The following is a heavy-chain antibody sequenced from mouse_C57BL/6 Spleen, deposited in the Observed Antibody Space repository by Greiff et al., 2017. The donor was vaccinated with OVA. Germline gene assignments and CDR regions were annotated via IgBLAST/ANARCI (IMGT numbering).Heavy chain of an antibody. CDR3: TREITTVVADY. D-gene: IGHD1-1*01. Sequence: LVESGAELVRPGASVTLSCKASGYTFTDYEMHWVKQTPVHVLEWIGAIDPETGGTAYNQKFKGKAILTADKSSSTAYMELRSLTSEDSAVYYCTREITTVVADYWGQGTTLTVS. V-gene: IGHV1-15*01. CDR1: GYTFTDYE. CDR2: IDPETGGT. J-gene: IGHJ2*01.